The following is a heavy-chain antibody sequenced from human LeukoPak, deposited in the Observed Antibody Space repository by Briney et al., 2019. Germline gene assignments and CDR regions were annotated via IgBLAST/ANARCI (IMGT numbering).Heavy chain of an antibody. J-gene: IGHJ3*02. CDR3: ARANTPYYDFWSGYRHDAFDI. CDR1: GFTFSSYS. D-gene: IGHD3-3*01. V-gene: IGHV3-48*01. CDR2: ISRSSSTI. Sequence: GGSLRLSCAASGFTFSSYSMNWVRQAPGKGLEWVSYISRSSSTIYYADSVKGRFTISRDNAKNSLYLQMNSLRAEDTAVYYCARANTPYYDFWSGYRHDAFDIWGQGTMVTVSS.